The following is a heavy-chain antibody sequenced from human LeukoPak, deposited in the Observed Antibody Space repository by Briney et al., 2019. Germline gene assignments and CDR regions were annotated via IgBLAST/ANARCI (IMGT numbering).Heavy chain of an antibody. J-gene: IGHJ5*02. CDR3: ARGRFGES. D-gene: IGHD3-10*01. Sequence: HTSETLSLTCTVSGGSISSSSYYWGWVRQAPGKGLEWVSIIYTGASTYYADSVKGRFTISRDKSKNTLDLQMNSLRAEDTAVYYCARGRFGESWGQGTLVTVSS. CDR2: IYTGAST. CDR1: GGSISSSSYY. V-gene: IGHV3-53*01.